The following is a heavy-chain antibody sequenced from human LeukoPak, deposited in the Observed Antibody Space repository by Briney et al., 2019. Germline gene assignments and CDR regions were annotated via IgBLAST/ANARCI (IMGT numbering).Heavy chain of an antibody. CDR3: ARSGCSGGSCYSGPGGMDV. CDR2: IYYSGST. D-gene: IGHD2-15*01. CDR1: GGSISTGGFY. Sequence: SETLSLTCAVSGGSISTGGFYWSWVRQPPGKGLEWIGYIYYSGSTNYNPSLKSRVTISVDTSKNQFSLKLSSVTAADTAVYYCARSGCSGGSCYSGPGGMDVWGQGTTVTVSS. J-gene: IGHJ6*02. V-gene: IGHV4-61*08.